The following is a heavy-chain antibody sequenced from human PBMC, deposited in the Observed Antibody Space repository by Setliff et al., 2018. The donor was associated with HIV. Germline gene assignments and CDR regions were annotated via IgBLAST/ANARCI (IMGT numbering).Heavy chain of an antibody. D-gene: IGHD1-20*01. CDR1: GFSFSAHA. J-gene: IGHJ6*03. CDR3: TPITGYYMDV. V-gene: IGHV3-23*03. CDR2: VLRGGSPT. Sequence: GGSLRLSCTASGFSFSAHAMSWVRRAPGKGLEWLSVVLRGGSPTYYAGSVKGRFTISRDDSKNTAFLQMNSLKTEDTAVYYCTPITGYYMDVWGKGTTVTVSS.